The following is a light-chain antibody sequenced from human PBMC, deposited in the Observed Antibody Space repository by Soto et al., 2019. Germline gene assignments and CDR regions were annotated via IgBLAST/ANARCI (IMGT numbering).Light chain of an antibody. CDR2: DVS. V-gene: IGLV2-14*01. CDR3: SSYTSSSTPYV. Sequence: QSVLTQPASVSGAPGQSITISCTGTSSDGGGYNYVSWYQQHQGKAPKLMIYDVSNRPSGVSNRFSGSKSGNTASLTISGLQAEDEADYYCSSYTSSSTPYVFGTGTKVTVL. CDR1: SSDGGGYNY. J-gene: IGLJ1*01.